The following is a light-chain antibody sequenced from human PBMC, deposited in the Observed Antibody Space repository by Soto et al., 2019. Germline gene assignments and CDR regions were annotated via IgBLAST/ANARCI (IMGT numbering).Light chain of an antibody. CDR2: AAS. CDR1: QSISSY. V-gene: IGKV1-39*01. CDR3: KQSYSTPPT. Sequence: EIQMTQSPSTMSASVGDRVTITCSASQSISSYLNWYQQKPGKAPKLLIYAASSLQSGVPSRFSGSGSGTDFTLTISSLQPEDFATYYCKQSYSTPPTFGQGTRLEIK. J-gene: IGKJ5*01.